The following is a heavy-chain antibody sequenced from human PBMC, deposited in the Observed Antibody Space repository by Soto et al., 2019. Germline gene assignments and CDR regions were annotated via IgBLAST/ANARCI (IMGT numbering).Heavy chain of an antibody. CDR1: GFTFSSYG. CDR3: AKDLWALMVYAIPPFDY. D-gene: IGHD2-8*01. Sequence: GGSLRLSCAGSGFTFSSYGMHWVRQAPGKGLEWVAVISYDGSNKYYADSVKGRFTISRDNSKNTLYLQMNSLRAEDTAVYYCAKDLWALMVYAIPPFDYWGQGT. V-gene: IGHV3-30*18. J-gene: IGHJ4*02. CDR2: ISYDGSNK.